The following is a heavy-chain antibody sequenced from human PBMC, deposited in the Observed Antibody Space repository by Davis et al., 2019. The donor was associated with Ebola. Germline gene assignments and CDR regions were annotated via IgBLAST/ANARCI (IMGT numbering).Heavy chain of an antibody. CDR3: ARPPPRSGYGSPGWFDP. D-gene: IGHD5-12*01. CDR1: GFTFSSYW. CDR2: IKQDGSEK. V-gene: IGHV3-7*03. J-gene: IGHJ5*02. Sequence: PGGSLRLSCAASGFTFSSYWMSWVRQAPGKGLEWVANIKQDGSEKYYVDSVKGRFTISRDNAKNSLYLQMNSLRAEDTAVYYCARPPPRSGYGSPGWFDPWGQGTLVTVSS.